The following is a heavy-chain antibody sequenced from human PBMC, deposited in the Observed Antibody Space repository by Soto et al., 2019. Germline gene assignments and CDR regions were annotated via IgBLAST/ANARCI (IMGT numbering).Heavy chain of an antibody. CDR1: GYTFSNYG. CDR3: ARDPGFGFGYSYAFAMDV. V-gene: IGHV1-18*01. J-gene: IGHJ6*02. CDR2: ISGYNGNT. D-gene: IGHD5-18*01. Sequence: QVQLVQSGAEVKKPGASVKVSCKVSGYTFSNYGISWVRQGPGQGLEWMGWISGYNGNTHYEEKVQDRIKMTTDTSTSTTYLELRSLRSDDTAVYFCARDPGFGFGYSYAFAMDVWGQGTTVTVSS.